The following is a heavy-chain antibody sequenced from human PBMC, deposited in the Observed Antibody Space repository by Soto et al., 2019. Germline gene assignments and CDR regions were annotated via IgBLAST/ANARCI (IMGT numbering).Heavy chain of an antibody. J-gene: IGHJ4*02. CDR1: GYTFTNYG. V-gene: IGHV1-18*01. CDR3: ARGAGGATTMTVD. D-gene: IGHD4-17*01. CDR2: ISAYNGNT. Sequence: QVHLVQSGAEVKKPGASVKVSCRASGYTFTNYGISWVRQAPGQGLEWIGWISAYNGNTKFAQNFQGRVTLTTDKFTGSAYMDLSSLRSDDTAVYYCARGAGGATTMTVDWGQGTLVVVSS.